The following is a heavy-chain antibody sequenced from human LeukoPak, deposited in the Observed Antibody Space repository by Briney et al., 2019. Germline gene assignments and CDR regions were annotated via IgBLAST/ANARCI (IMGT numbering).Heavy chain of an antibody. D-gene: IGHD4-11*01. CDR2: IYYSGST. J-gene: IGHJ4*02. CDR3: ARGRRGPKRDSYYFDY. Sequence: PSETLSLTCTVSRGTLSDYYWSWIRQPPGKGLEWIGYIYYSGSTYYNPSLKSRVTISVDTSKNQFSLKLSSVTAADTAVYYCARGRRGPKRDSYYFDYWGQGTLVTVSS. CDR1: RGTLSDYY. V-gene: IGHV4-59*06.